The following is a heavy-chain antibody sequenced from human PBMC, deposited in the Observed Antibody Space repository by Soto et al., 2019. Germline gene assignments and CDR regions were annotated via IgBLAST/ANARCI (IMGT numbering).Heavy chain of an antibody. D-gene: IGHD4-17*01. CDR2: TYYTGNT. J-gene: IGHJ4*02. Sequence: PSEALSLTSTVSGGSISTYYWNWIRQPPGKGLEWIGYTYYTGNTNYNPSLKSRVTISVDTSKNQFSLKLRSVTAADTAVYYSARFSGGDYDRTFDYWGQGTQVTVFS. CDR1: GGSISTYY. V-gene: IGHV4-59*01. CDR3: ARFSGGDYDRTFDY.